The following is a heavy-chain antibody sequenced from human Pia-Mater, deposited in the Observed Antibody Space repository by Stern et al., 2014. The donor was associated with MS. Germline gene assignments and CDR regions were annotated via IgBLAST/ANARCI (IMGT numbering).Heavy chain of an antibody. Sequence: VQLVESGPGLLKPSETLSLTCTVSGDSISTRNYYWDWVRQAPGRGLEWIGSIYYSGSTYYNPSLESRVSTSIDTSKNQFSLRLISVTAADTAVYFCARHKRPFFDSWGQGALVTVSS. V-gene: IGHV4-39*01. CDR1: GDSISTRNYY. J-gene: IGHJ4*02. D-gene: IGHD6-6*01. CDR3: ARHKRPFFDS. CDR2: IYYSGST.